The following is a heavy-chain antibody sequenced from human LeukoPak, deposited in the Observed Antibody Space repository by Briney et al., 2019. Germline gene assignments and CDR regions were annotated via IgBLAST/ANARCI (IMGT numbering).Heavy chain of an antibody. CDR1: GFTFSDYY. D-gene: IGHD3-9*01. Sequence: GGSLRLSCAASGFTFSDYYMSWIRQAPGKGLEWVSYISSSGSYTNYADSVKGRFTISRDNAKNSLYLQMNSLRAEDTAVYYCARVVGYYDILTGYPKADWFDPWGQGTLVTVSS. CDR3: ARVVGYYDILTGYPKADWFDP. CDR2: ISSSGSYT. J-gene: IGHJ5*02. V-gene: IGHV3-11*06.